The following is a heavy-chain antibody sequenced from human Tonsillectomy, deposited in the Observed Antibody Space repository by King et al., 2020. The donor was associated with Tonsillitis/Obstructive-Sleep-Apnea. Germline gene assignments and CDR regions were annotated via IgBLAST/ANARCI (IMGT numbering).Heavy chain of an antibody. CDR2: INPNSGGT. V-gene: IGHV1-2*02. J-gene: IGHJ6*02. CDR1: GYTFTGYY. D-gene: IGHD6-13*01. CDR3: AREYSSLVRGGDYYYYGMDV. Sequence: VQLVESGAEVKKPGASVKVSCTASGYTFTGYYMHWVRQAPGQGLEWMGWINPNSGGTNYAQKFKGRVTMTRETSISKAYMELSRLSSDDTAVYYCAREYSSLVRGGDYYYYGMDVWGQGTTVTVSS.